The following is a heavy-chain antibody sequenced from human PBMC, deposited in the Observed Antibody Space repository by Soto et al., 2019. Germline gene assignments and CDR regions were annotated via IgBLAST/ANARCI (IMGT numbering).Heavy chain of an antibody. Sequence: PGGSLRLSCAASGFTFSSYAMSWVRQAPGKGLEWVSAISGSGGSTYYADSVKGRFTISRDNSKNTLYLQMNSLRAGDTAVYYCAKDKRTTRKVKGPGVYWGQGTRVTVSS. V-gene: IGHV3-23*01. CDR3: AKDKRTTRKVKGPGVY. J-gene: IGHJ4*02. CDR1: GFTFSSYA. CDR2: ISGSGGST. D-gene: IGHD1-1*01.